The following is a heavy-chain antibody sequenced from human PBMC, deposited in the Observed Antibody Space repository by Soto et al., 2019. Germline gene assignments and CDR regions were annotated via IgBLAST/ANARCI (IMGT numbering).Heavy chain of an antibody. CDR2: ISVSSSNI. D-gene: IGHD6-19*01. CDR3: ARDLKVAASNSSFYYGMDV. V-gene: IGHV3-21*01. CDR1: VFSFSNYT. Sequence: GGALRLSCAASVFSFSNYTMNWVRQAPGRGLDLLSSISVSSSNIFYADSVKGRFTVSRDNANNLLYLQINSLSAEDTAIYYCARDLKVAASNSSFYYGMDVWGQGTTVTVSS. J-gene: IGHJ6*01.